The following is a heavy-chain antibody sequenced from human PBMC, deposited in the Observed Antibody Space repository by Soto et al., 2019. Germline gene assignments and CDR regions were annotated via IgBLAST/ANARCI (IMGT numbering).Heavy chain of an antibody. D-gene: IGHD3-22*01. CDR3: AIYDSSGSRGFQH. Sequence: PSETLSLTCTVSGGSISSGDYYWSWIRQHPGKGLEWIGYIYYSGSTYYNPSLKSRVTISVDTSKNQFSLKLSSVTAADTAVYYCAIYDSSGSRGFQHWGQGTLVTVPQ. J-gene: IGHJ1*01. V-gene: IGHV4-30-4*01. CDR1: GGSISSGDYY. CDR2: IYYSGST.